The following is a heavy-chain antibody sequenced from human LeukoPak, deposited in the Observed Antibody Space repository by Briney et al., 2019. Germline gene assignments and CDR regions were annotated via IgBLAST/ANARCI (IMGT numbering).Heavy chain of an antibody. J-gene: IGHJ4*02. CDR1: GFTFSNYG. D-gene: IGHD5-18*01. Sequence: GGSLRLSCAASGFTFSNYGMHWVRQAPGKGLEWVAVIWYDGSNKYYADSVRGRFTISRDNSKNTLYLQMKSLRAEDTAVYYCAKDRDTAMEIDYWGQGTLVTVSS. CDR3: AKDRDTAMEIDY. CDR2: IWYDGSNK. V-gene: IGHV3-33*06.